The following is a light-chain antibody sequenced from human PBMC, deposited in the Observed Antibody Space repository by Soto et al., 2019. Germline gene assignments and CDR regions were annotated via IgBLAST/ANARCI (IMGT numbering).Light chain of an antibody. Sequence: EIVMTQSPATLPVSPGERATLSCRASQSVSSYLAWYQQKPGQAPRLLIYGASTRATGIPARFSGSGSGTEFTLTISSLQSEAFAVYYCQQYNNWPRTFGQGTKVEIK. J-gene: IGKJ1*01. V-gene: IGKV3-15*01. CDR3: QQYNNWPRT. CDR2: GAS. CDR1: QSVSSY.